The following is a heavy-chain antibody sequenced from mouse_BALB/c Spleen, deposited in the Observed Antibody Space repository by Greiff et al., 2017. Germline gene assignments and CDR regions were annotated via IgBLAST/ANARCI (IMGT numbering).Heavy chain of an antibody. V-gene: IGHV5-17*02. J-gene: IGHJ2*01. Sequence: DVMLVESGGGLVQPGGSRKLSCAASGFTFSSFGMHWVRQAPEKGLEWVAYISSGSSTIYYADTVKGRFTISRDNPKNTLFLQMTSLRSEDTAMYYCARRGQLGLQSDYWGQGTTLTVSS. CDR1: GFTFSSFG. D-gene: IGHD3-1*01. CDR3: ARRGQLGLQSDY. CDR2: ISSGSSTI.